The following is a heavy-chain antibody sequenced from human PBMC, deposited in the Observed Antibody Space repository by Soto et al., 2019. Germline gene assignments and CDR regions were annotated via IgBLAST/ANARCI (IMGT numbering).Heavy chain of an antibody. V-gene: IGHV3-66*01. Sequence: EVQLVESGGGLVQPGGSPRLSCAASGLTVSSNYMSWVRQAPGKGLEWVSVIYSDDSTFYSDSVKGRFTISRDNSKNTLYLQMNSLRAEDTAVYYCARNYYDSSGYYYGGAFDIWDQGTMVTVSS. CDR1: GLTVSSNY. CDR3: ARNYYDSSGYYYGGAFDI. J-gene: IGHJ3*02. D-gene: IGHD3-22*01. CDR2: IYSDDST.